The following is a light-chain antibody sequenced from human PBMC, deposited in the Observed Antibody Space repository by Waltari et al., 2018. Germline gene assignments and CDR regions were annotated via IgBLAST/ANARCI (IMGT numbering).Light chain of an antibody. CDR3: AAWDDSLNGWV. CDR2: YDV. CDR1: SSNIGNNT. V-gene: IGLV1-36*01. Sequence: QSVLTQPPSVSEAPRQRVTISCSGSSSNIGNNTVNWYQQLPGKAPKLLIYYDVLWPSGGSDRFSGSKSGTSASLAISGLQAEDEADYYCAAWDDSLNGWVFGGGTRLTVL. J-gene: IGLJ3*02.